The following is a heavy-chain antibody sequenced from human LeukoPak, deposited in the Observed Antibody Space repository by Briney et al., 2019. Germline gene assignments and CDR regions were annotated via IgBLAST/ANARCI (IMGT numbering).Heavy chain of an antibody. V-gene: IGHV3-7*01. CDR2: IKEDGGRE. Sequence: GGSLRLSCAASGFAFSRSWMTWIRQAPGKGLEFVANIKEDGGRENFASSVKGRFTISRDNAKDSLYLQMNNLRVEDTAVYYCARDGGYSAFDYWGQGALVTVSS. J-gene: IGHJ4*02. D-gene: IGHD1-26*01. CDR1: GFAFSRSW. CDR3: ARDGGYSAFDY.